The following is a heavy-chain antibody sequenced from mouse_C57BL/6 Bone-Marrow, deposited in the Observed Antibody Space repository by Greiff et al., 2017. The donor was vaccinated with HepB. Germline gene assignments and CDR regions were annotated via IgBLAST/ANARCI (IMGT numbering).Heavy chain of an antibody. D-gene: IGHD1-1*01. J-gene: IGHJ4*01. CDR3: ARRRYYDYGSSYCAMDY. V-gene: IGHV1-7*01. Sequence: QVQLQQPGAELVRPGSSVKLSCKASGYTFTSYWMHWVKQRPGQGLEWIGYINPSSGYTKYNQKFKDKATLTADKSSSTAYMQLSSLTYEDSAVYYCARRRYYDYGSSYCAMDYWGQGTSVTVSS. CDR2: INPSSGYT. CDR1: GYTFTSYW.